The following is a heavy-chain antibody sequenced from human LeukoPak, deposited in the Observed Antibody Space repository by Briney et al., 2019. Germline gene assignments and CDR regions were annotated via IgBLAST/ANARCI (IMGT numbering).Heavy chain of an antibody. V-gene: IGHV4-38-2*02. CDR2: ISHSGST. J-gene: IGHJ3*02. D-gene: IGHD3-22*01. CDR1: GYSISSGYY. Sequence: SETLSLTCTVSGYSISSGYYWGWIRQPPGKGLEWIGSISHSGSTYYNPSLKSRVTISVDTSKNQFSLKLSSVTAADTAVYYCARDPAYYYDSSGYNRQSRAFDIWGQGTMVTVSS. CDR3: ARDPAYYYDSSGYNRQSRAFDI.